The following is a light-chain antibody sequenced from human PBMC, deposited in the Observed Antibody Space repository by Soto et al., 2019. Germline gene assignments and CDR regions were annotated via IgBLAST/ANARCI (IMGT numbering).Light chain of an antibody. V-gene: IGKV3-20*01. J-gene: IGKJ1*01. CDR1: QSVPSNY. CDR2: SAS. CDR3: QLYSASLWT. Sequence: EIVLTQSPGTLSLSPGERGTLSCRTSQSVPSNYLAWYQQMPGQAPRLLIYSASNRATGIPDRFSGGGSGTDFTLTISRLEPEDFAVYYCQLYSASLWTFGQGTKVEIK.